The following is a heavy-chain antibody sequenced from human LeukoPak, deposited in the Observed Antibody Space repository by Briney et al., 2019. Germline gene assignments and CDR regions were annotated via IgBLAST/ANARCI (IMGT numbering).Heavy chain of an antibody. CDR2: INPKSGDT. Sequence: GASVKASCKASGYIFSDYYIHWVRQAPGQGLEWMGWINPKSGDTNYAQKFQGRVTITRDTSITPSYMELSRLRSEDTAVYYCARRGSSSSEYFQRWGQGTLVTVSS. J-gene: IGHJ1*01. V-gene: IGHV1-2*02. D-gene: IGHD6-6*01. CDR1: GYIFSDYY. CDR3: ARRGSSSSEYFQR.